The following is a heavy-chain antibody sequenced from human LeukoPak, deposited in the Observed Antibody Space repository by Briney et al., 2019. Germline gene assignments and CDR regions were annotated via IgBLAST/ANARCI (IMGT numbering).Heavy chain of an antibody. CDR2: IYYSGST. Sequence: SETLSLTCTVSGGSISSYYWSWIREPPGKGLEWIGYIYYSGSTNYNPSLKSRVTISVDTSKNQFSLKLSSVTAADTAVYYCAGTHDYGDYADAFDIWGQGTMVTVSS. D-gene: IGHD4-17*01. CDR3: AGTHDYGDYADAFDI. V-gene: IGHV4-59*01. CDR1: GGSISSYY. J-gene: IGHJ3*02.